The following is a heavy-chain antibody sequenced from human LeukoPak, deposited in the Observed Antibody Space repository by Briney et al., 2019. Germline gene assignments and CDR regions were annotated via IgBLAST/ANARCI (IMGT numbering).Heavy chain of an antibody. CDR2: VYYSGST. D-gene: IGHD2-2*02. J-gene: IGHJ3*02. Sequence: SETLSLTCTVSGGSISSYYWTWIPQPPGKGLEWIGYVYYSGSTDYNPSLKSRVTISVDTSNKQFSLNLSSVTAADTAVYYCARRCSGPTCYTDAYDIWGQGTMVTVSS. V-gene: IGHV4-59*08. CDR3: ARRCSGPTCYTDAYDI. CDR1: GGSISSYY.